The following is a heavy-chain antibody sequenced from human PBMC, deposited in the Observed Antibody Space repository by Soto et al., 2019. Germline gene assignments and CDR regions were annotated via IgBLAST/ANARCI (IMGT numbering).Heavy chain of an antibody. J-gene: IGHJ6*02. Sequence: EVQLLESGGGLVQPGGSLRLSCAASGFTFSSYAMSWVRQAPGKGLEWVSAISGSGGSTYYADSVKGRFTISRDNSKNSLYLQMNSLRAEDTAVYYCARVGNGDYGYSYYGMDVWGQGTTVTVSS. CDR1: GFTFSSYA. CDR2: ISGSGGST. D-gene: IGHD4-17*01. V-gene: IGHV3-23*01. CDR3: ARVGNGDYGYSYYGMDV.